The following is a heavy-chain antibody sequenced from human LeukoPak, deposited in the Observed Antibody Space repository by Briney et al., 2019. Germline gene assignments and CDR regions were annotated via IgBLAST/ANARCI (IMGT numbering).Heavy chain of an antibody. CDR1: GGSFNHYS. CDR3: ARLGLYTSSWYRFYYFDY. CDR2: INHSGSA. Sequence: SETLSLTCGVHGGSFNHYSWSWVRQPPGKGLEWIGDINHSGSASYNPSLKSRFTISVDTSKNQFSLKLSSVTAADTAVYYCARLGLYTSSWYRFYYFDYWGPGTLVTVSS. J-gene: IGHJ4*02. V-gene: IGHV4-34*01. D-gene: IGHD6-13*01.